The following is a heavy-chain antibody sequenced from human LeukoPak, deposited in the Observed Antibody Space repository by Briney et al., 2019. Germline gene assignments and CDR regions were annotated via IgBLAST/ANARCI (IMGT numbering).Heavy chain of an antibody. D-gene: IGHD5-12*01. CDR3: ARSPLGYGGYARRPDAFDI. J-gene: IGHJ3*02. CDR2: IYYSGST. V-gene: IGHV4-59*01. Sequence: PSETLSLTCTVSGGSISSYYWSWIRQPAGKGLEWMGYIYYSGSTNYNPSLKSRVTISVDTSKNQFSLKLSSVTAADTAVYYCARSPLGYGGYARRPDAFDIWGQGTMVTVSS. CDR1: GGSISSYY.